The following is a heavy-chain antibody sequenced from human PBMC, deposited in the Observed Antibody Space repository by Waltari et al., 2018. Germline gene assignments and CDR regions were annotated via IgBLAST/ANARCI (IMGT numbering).Heavy chain of an antibody. CDR2: INPNSGGK. CDR1: GYTFTGYY. CDR3: ARDLLSTVTTCY. D-gene: IGHD4-17*01. J-gene: IGHJ4*02. Sequence: QVQLVQSGAEVKKPGASVKVSCKASGYTFTGYYMHWVRQAPGQGLEWMGRINPNSGGKNYAQKLQGRVTMTREPSISTAYMELSRLRADDTAVYYCARDLLSTVTTCYWGQGTLVTVSS. V-gene: IGHV1-2*06.